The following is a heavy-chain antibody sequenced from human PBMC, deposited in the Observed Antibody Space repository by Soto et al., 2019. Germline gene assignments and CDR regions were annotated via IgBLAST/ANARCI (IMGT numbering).Heavy chain of an antibody. D-gene: IGHD6-25*01. Sequence: DVQLVESGGGLVQPGGSLRLSCAASGFAFGDYWMTWVRQAPGKGLEWVANIKKDGSKKSYLDSVRGRFTISRDNTENSLFLQMNSLRAEDTALYYCARDVSPGSSGYYFDAFDIWGQGTTVTVSS. CDR2: IKKDGSKK. CDR3: ARDVSPGSSGYYFDAFDI. J-gene: IGHJ3*02. CDR1: GFAFGDYW. V-gene: IGHV3-7*05.